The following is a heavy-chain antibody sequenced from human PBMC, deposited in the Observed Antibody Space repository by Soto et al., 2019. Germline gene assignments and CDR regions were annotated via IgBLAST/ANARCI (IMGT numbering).Heavy chain of an antibody. D-gene: IGHD3-22*01. CDR1: GYTFTSYY. Sequence: GASVKVSCKASGYTFTSYYMHWVRQAPGQGLEWMGIINPSGGSTSYAQKFQGQVTISADRSTSTVFLQWASLKASDTAVYFCARKDKSGYFNWFDPWGQGTLVTVSS. CDR3: ARKDKSGYFNWFDP. V-gene: IGHV1-46*01. CDR2: INPSGGST. J-gene: IGHJ5*02.